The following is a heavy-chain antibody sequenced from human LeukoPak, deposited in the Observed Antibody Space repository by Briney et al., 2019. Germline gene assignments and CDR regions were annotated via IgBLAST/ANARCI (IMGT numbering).Heavy chain of an antibody. J-gene: IGHJ4*02. CDR3: AKWSPTSYYDFWSGSIPDY. D-gene: IGHD3-3*01. Sequence: GGSLRLSCAASGFTFSSYAMSWVRQAPGKGLEWVSATSGSGGSTYYADSVKGRFTISRDNSKNTLYLQMNSLRAEDTAVYYCAKWSPTSYYDFWSGSIPDYWGQGTLVTVSS. CDR2: TSGSGGST. V-gene: IGHV3-23*01. CDR1: GFTFSSYA.